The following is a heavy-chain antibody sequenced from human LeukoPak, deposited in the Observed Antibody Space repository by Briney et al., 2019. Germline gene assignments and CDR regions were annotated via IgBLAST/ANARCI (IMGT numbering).Heavy chain of an antibody. CDR2: MNPNSGNT. D-gene: IGHD5-12*01. J-gene: IGHJ6*02. V-gene: IGHV1-8*01. CDR3: ARETRMVATMRVGYYYYYGMDV. Sequence: GSVQVSCQASGYTFTSYDINWVRQATGQGLEWMGWMNPNSGNTGYAQKFQGRVTMTRNTSISTAYMELSSLRSEDTAVYYCARETRMVATMRVGYYYYYGMDVWGQGTTVTVSS. CDR1: GYTFTSYD.